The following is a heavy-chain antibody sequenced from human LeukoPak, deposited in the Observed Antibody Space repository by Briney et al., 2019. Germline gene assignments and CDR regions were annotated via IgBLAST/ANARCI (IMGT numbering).Heavy chain of an antibody. D-gene: IGHD2-21*01. CDR1: GFTFNTYA. CDR3: ARDRCGDICFYGLDV. Sequence: PGGSLRLSCAASGFTFNTYAMSCVRQAPGKGLEWVSGVSGSGGNTYYTDSVEGRFTISRDNSKNTLYLEMNSLRAEDTAVYYCARDRCGDICFYGLDVWGQGTTVSVSS. CDR2: VSGSGGNT. V-gene: IGHV3-23*01. J-gene: IGHJ6*02.